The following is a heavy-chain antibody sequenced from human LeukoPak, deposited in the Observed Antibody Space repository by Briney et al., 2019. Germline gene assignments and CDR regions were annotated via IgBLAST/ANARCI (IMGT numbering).Heavy chain of an antibody. J-gene: IGHJ4*02. D-gene: IGHD6-6*01. CDR3: TKSSSFDY. CDR1: GFTVSGTY. CDR2: IYRSGRT. V-gene: IGHV3-66*01. Sequence: PGGSLRLSCAASGFTVSGTYMTWVRQAPGKGLEWVSLIYRSGRTYYADSVKGRFTISRDNAKKSLYLQMNSLRAEDTAVYYCTKSSSFDYWGPGALVTVSS.